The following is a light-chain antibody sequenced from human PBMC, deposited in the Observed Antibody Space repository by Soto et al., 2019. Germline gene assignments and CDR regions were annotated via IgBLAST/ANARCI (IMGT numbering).Light chain of an antibody. V-gene: IGKV1-39*01. CDR2: PAS. Sequence: DIQMTQSPSSLSASVGDRVTITCRASQSISSYLNWFQQKPGKAPKLLIFPASSLQSGVPSRFSGSGSGTDFTLTISSLQPEDFATYYCQQSYSTPRTFGQGTKVEIQ. CDR1: QSISSY. J-gene: IGKJ1*01. CDR3: QQSYSTPRT.